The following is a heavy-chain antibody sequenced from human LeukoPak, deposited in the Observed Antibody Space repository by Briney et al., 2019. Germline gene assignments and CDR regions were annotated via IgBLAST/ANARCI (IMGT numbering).Heavy chain of an antibody. J-gene: IGHJ4*02. CDR3: ARDYYDSSGYYYFDY. CDR1: GGSISSYY. V-gene: IGHV4-59*12. D-gene: IGHD3-22*01. CDR2: IYYSGST. Sequence: SETLSLTCTVSGGSISSYYWSWIRQPPGKGLEWIGYIYYSGSTNYNPSLKSRVTISVDTSKNQFSLKLSSVTAADTAVYYCARDYYDSSGYYYFDYWGQGTLVTVSS.